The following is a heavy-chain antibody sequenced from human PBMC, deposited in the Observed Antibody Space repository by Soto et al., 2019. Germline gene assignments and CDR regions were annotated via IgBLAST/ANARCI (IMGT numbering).Heavy chain of an antibody. CDR3: ARVISGAEAWFDP. CDR1: GNTFTNFG. J-gene: IGHJ5*02. Sequence: ASVKVSCKASGNTFTNFGVTWVRQAPGQGLEWMGWISAYTDDPNYAQKFQGRVTMTIDTSTSTAYLDLRSLTSDDTAVYYCARVISGAEAWFDPWGQGTLVTVSS. V-gene: IGHV1-18*01. CDR2: ISAYTDDP.